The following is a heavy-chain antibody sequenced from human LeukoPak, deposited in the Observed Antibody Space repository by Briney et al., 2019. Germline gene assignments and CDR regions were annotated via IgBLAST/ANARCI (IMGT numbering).Heavy chain of an antibody. J-gene: IGHJ4*02. CDR2: ISAYNGNA. CDR1: GFTFTSYG. V-gene: IGHV1-18*01. D-gene: IGHD6-13*01. Sequence: ASVKVSCKASGFTFTSYGISWVRQAPGQGLEWMGWISAYNGNANYAQKFQGRVTMTTDTATSTAYMELRSLRSDDTAVYYCARNSGAESGSLYFDYWGQGNLVTVSS. CDR3: ARNSGAESGSLYFDY.